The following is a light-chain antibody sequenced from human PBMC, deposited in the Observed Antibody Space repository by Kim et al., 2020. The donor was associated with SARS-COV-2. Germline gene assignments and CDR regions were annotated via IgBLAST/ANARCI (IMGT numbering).Light chain of an antibody. CDR2: EAF. CDR1: QSVGSSL. J-gene: IGKJ2*01. Sequence: EIVLTQSPGTLSLSPGERATLSCRASQSVGSSLLAWYQQKPGQAPRLLIYEAFKRVAGIPDRFSGSGSGTDFTLTISRPEAEDFAMYYWQQYGSTPYTFGRGTKLEI. CDR3: QQYGSTPYT. V-gene: IGKV3-20*01.